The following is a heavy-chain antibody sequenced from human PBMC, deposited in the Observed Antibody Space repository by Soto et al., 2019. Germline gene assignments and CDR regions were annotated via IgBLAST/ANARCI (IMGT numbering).Heavy chain of an antibody. D-gene: IGHD3-10*01. CDR3: AFGTRGVVDTYYHY. V-gene: IGHV3-23*05. CDR1: GFDFSIYA. CDR2: ISGSWIDV. J-gene: IGHJ4*02. Sequence: PGGSLRLSCASSGFDFSIYAMNWARQAPGKGLEWVSGISGSWIDVYYADSVRGRFTISRDNSKNTIYLQVNSLRVEDTAMYYCAFGTRGVVDTYYHYWGRGTMVTVSS.